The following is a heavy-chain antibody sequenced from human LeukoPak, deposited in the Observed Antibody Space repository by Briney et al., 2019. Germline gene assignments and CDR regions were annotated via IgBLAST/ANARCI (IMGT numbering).Heavy chain of an antibody. CDR3: ARHSSLRGYSGYENQFDY. CDR2: IYYSGST. D-gene: IGHD5-12*01. J-gene: IGHJ4*02. V-gene: IGHV4-61*08. Sequence: SQTLSLTCTVSGGSISSGGYYWSWIRQPPGKGLEWIGYIYYSGSTNYNPSLKSRVTISVDTSKNQFSLKLSSVTAADTAVYYCARHSSLRGYSGYENQFDYWGQGTLVTVSS. CDR1: GGSISSGGYY.